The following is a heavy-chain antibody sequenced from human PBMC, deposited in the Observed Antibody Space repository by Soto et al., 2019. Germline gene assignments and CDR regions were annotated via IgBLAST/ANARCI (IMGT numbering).Heavy chain of an antibody. V-gene: IGHV5-10-1*01. J-gene: IGHJ5*02. CDR1: GYSFTSYW. CDR2: IDPSDSYT. D-gene: IGHD3-3*01. CDR3: ARHELTKIFGMGKQHSYAWFDT. Sequence: GESLKISCKGSGYSFTSYWISWVRQMPGKGLEWMGRIDPSDSYTNYSPSFQGHVTISADKSISTAYLQWSSLKASDTAMYYCARHELTKIFGMGKQHSYAWFDTWGQGTLVTVSS.